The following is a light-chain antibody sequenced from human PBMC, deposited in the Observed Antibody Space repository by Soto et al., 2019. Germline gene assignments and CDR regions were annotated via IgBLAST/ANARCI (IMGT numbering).Light chain of an antibody. V-gene: IGKV1-5*03. J-gene: IGKJ1*01. CDR3: QHYNSYSEA. Sequence: DIPMTQSPSTLSASLGDRVNITCRASQSISSWLAWYQQKPGKAPKLLIYKASTLKSGVPSRFSGSGSGTEFTLTISSLQPDDFATYYCQHYNSYSEAFGQGTKVDIK. CDR2: KAS. CDR1: QSISSW.